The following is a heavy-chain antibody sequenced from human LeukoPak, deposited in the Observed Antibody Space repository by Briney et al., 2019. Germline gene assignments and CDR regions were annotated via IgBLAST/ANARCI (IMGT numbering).Heavy chain of an antibody. J-gene: IGHJ4*02. Sequence: GGSLRLSCAASGFTFSDHWMHWVRQVPGRGLVWVSRIKTDGSWTNDADSVKGRFTISRDNAENTLYLQMNSLRVEDTAVYYCVRGVGGSSYLDYWGQGALVTVSS. V-gene: IGHV3-74*01. CDR3: VRGVGGSSYLDY. CDR1: GFTFSDHW. D-gene: IGHD3-16*01. CDR2: IKTDGSWT.